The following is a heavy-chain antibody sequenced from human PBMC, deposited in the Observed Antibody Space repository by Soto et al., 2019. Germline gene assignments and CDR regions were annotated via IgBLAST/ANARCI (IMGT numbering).Heavy chain of an antibody. Sequence: PGGSLRLSCAASGFSFTHYTINWVRQAPGKGLEWVAVMSYDGTNEYYADSVKGRFTISRDNSKSTVYLQMNSLTPEDTALYYCARKWGTYSSASLDYWCLGTLVTVSA. D-gene: IGHD6-19*01. CDR3: ARKWGTYSSASLDY. CDR2: MSYDGTNE. CDR1: GFSFTHYT. J-gene: IGHJ4*02. V-gene: IGHV3-30*04.